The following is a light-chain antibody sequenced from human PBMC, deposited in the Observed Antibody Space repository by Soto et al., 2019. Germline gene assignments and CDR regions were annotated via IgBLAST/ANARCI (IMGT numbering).Light chain of an antibody. V-gene: IGLV1-40*01. CDR1: SSNIGAGYD. J-gene: IGLJ2*01. Sequence: QSVLTQPPSVSGAPGQRVTISCTGSSSNIGAGYDVHWYQQLPGTAPKLLIYGNSNRPSGVPDRFSGSKSGTSASLAITGLQAEDEADYYCQSYDSSLSADYVVFGGGTKVTVL. CDR2: GNS. CDR3: QSYDSSLSADYVV.